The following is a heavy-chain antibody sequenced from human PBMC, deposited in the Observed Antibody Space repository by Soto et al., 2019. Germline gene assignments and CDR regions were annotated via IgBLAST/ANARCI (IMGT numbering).Heavy chain of an antibody. Sequence: GGSLRLSCAASGFTFSDYYMSWIRQAPGKGLEWVSYISSSSSYTNYADSVKGRFTISRDNAKNSLYLQMNSLRAEDTAVYYCSRDIRVLFDNDSSGYYLDHFDDWGKGTLVTVSS. CDR2: ISSSSSYT. J-gene: IGHJ4*02. CDR3: SRDIRVLFDNDSSGYYLDHFDD. CDR1: GFTFSDYY. V-gene: IGHV3-11*06. D-gene: IGHD3-22*01.